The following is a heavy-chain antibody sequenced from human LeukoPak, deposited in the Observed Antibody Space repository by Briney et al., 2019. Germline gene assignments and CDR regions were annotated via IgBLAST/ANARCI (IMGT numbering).Heavy chain of an antibody. CDR3: ATSSMLRGVRYDY. Sequence: SETLSLTCTVSGGSISNYYWSWIRQPAGKGLELIGRIYPSGSTNYNPSLKSRITMSVDTSKNQFSLQLNSVTAADTAVYYCATSSMLRGVRYDYWGQGTLVTVSS. CDR2: IYPSGST. V-gene: IGHV4-4*07. J-gene: IGHJ4*02. CDR1: GGSISNYY. D-gene: IGHD3-10*01.